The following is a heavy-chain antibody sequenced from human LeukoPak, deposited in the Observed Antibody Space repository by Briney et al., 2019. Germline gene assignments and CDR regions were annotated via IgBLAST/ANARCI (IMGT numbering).Heavy chain of an antibody. CDR1: GFTFSSHG. V-gene: IGHV3-30*02. CDR2: IHNDASNK. J-gene: IGHJ4*02. D-gene: IGHD6-19*01. CDR3: AKDSWLPSSPAVAGLGG. Sequence: PGGSLRLSCAASGFTFSSHGMHWVRQIPGKGLEWVAFIHNDASNKYYADSVKGRFTISRDYSKGTLYLQIDSLRAEDTAVYYCAKDSWLPSSPAVAGLGGWGQGTLVTVSS.